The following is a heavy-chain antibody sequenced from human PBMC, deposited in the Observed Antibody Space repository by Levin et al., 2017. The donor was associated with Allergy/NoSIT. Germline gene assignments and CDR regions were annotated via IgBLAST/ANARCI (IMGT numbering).Heavy chain of an antibody. CDR3: AKDYGDYEGIDY. J-gene: IGHJ4*02. D-gene: IGHD4-17*01. Sequence: GESLKISCAASGFTFSSYAMSWVRQAPGKGLEWVSAISGSGGSTYYADSVKGRFTISRDNSKNTLYLQMNSLRAEDTAVYYCAKDYGDYEGIDYWGQGTLVTASS. CDR1: GFTFSSYA. V-gene: IGHV3-23*01. CDR2: ISGSGGST.